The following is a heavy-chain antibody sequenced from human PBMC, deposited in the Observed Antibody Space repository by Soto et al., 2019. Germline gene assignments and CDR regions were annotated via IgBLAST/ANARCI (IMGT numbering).Heavy chain of an antibody. J-gene: IGHJ5*02. Sequence: SETLSLTCSVSGGPISVYYWTWIRQPAGKGLEWIGRIYSSGNTKYNPSLQSRVTMSLDTSNNQFSLRLTSVTADDTAVYYCARGQRCYDWFDPWGKGTVFTVSS. V-gene: IGHV4-4*07. D-gene: IGHD3-10*02. CDR1: GGPISVYY. CDR3: ARGQRCYDWFDP. CDR2: IYSSGNT.